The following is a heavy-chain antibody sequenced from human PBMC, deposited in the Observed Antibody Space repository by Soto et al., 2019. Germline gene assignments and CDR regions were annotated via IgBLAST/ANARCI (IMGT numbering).Heavy chain of an antibody. J-gene: IGHJ6*02. CDR2: IYSGGST. CDR3: ARDAGIAVAGSYYYYGMDV. V-gene: IGHV3-53*02. Sequence: EVQLVETGGGLIQPGGSLRLSCAASGFTVSSNYMSWVRQAPGKGLEWVSVIYSGGSTYYADSVKGRFTISRDNSQHTLYLQMNSLRAEDTAVYYGARDAGIAVAGSYYYYGMDVWGQGTTVTVSS. D-gene: IGHD6-19*01. CDR1: GFTVSSNY.